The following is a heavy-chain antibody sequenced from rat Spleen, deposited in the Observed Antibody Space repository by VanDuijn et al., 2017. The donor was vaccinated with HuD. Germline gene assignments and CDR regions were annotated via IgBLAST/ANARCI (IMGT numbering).Heavy chain of an antibody. CDR2: ITNTGGST. Sequence: EVQLVESGGGLVQPGRSLNLSCVASGFTFNKYWMTWIRQAPGKGLEWIASITNTGGSTYYPDSVKGRFTISRDVAKSTLYLQMNNLRSEDTATYYCTTIYPPFEYWGQGVMVTVSS. V-gene: IGHV5-31*01. D-gene: IGHD3-8*01. CDR1: GFTFNKYW. J-gene: IGHJ2*01. CDR3: TTIYPPFEY.